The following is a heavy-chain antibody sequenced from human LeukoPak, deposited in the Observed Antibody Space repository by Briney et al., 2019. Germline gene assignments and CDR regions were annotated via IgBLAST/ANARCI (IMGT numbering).Heavy chain of an antibody. V-gene: IGHV1-69*05. J-gene: IGHJ4*02. CDR3: ARAHYGDYPPFDY. Sequence: ASVKVSCKASGYTFTSYDINWVRQAPGQGLEWMGGIIPIFGTANYAQKFQGRVTITTDESTSTAYMELSSLRSEDTAVYYCARAHYGDYPPFDYWGQGTLVTVSS. CDR2: IIPIFGTA. D-gene: IGHD4-17*01. CDR1: GYTFTSYD.